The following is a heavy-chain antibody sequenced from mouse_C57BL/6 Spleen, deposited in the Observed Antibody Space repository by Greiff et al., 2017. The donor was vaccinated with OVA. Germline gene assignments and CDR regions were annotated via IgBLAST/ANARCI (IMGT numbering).Heavy chain of an antibody. CDR2: IYPGDGDT. J-gene: IGHJ2*01. CDR1: GYAFSSSW. Sequence: VKLMESGPELVKPGASVKISCKASGYAFSSSWMNWVKQRPGKGLEWIGRIYPGDGDTNYNGKFKGKATLTADKSSSTAYMQLSSLTSEDSAVYFCARGNYGSSLGYWGQGTTLTVSS. CDR3: ARGNYGSSLGY. V-gene: IGHV1-82*01. D-gene: IGHD1-1*01.